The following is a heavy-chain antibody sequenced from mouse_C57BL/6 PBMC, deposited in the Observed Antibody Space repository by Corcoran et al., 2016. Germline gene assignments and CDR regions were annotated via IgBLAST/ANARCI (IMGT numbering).Heavy chain of an antibody. V-gene: IGHV1-80*01. CDR2: IYPGDGDT. CDR3: ARGATGTEFDY. Sequence: QVQLQQSGAELVKPGASVKISCKASGYAFSSYWMNWVKQRPGKGLEWIGQIYPGDGDTNYNGKFKGKATLTVDKSSSTAYMLLSSLTSEDSAVYFCARGATGTEFDYWGQGTTLTVSS. J-gene: IGHJ2*01. CDR1: GYAFSSYW. D-gene: IGHD4-1*02.